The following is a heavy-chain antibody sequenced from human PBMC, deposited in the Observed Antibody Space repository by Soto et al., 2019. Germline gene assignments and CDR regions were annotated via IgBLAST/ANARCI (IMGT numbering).Heavy chain of an antibody. CDR1: GYRLTDLS. D-gene: IGHD3-9*01. CDR2: LGPEDGDI. J-gene: IGHJ4*02. V-gene: IGHV1-24*01. CDR3: AREVVGALTGFPSLAH. Sequence: ASVKVSCKVSGYRLTDLSVHWVRKSPGKGLEWMGGLGPEDGDIVFPQKFQGRISMTDDTSTDTAHLELSSLTSEDTAVYSCAREVVGALTGFPSLAHWGQGTLVTVSS.